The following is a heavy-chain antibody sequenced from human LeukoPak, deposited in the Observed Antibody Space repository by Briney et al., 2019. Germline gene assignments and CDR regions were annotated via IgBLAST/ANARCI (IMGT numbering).Heavy chain of an antibody. CDR3: ARDRGGALNYGMDV. CDR2: IYYSGST. Sequence: SETLSLTCTVSGGSISSYYWSWIRQPPGKGLEWIGYIYYSGSTNYNPSLKSRVTISVDTSKNQFSLKLSSVTAADTAVYYCARDRGGALNYGMDVWGQGTTVTVSS. D-gene: IGHD1-26*01. V-gene: IGHV4-59*01. J-gene: IGHJ6*02. CDR1: GGSISSYY.